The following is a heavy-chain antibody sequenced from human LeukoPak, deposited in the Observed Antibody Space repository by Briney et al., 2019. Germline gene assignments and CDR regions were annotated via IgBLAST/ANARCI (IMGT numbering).Heavy chain of an antibody. V-gene: IGHV5-51*01. J-gene: IGHJ3*02. D-gene: IGHD3-16*01. CDR2: IYPGDSDT. CDR3: ARHGGYDYVWGSRGAFDI. Sequence: GESLKISCKGSGYSFTSYWIGWVRQMPGKGLEWMGIIYPGDSDTRYSPSFQGQVTISADKSISTAYLQWSSLKASDTAMYYCARHGGYDYVWGSRGAFDIWGQGTMVTVSS. CDR1: GYSFTSYW.